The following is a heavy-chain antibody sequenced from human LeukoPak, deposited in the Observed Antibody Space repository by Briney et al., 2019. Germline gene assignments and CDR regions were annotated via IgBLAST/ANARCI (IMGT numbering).Heavy chain of an antibody. CDR3: ARGGYDFWNGYYTDNWFDP. D-gene: IGHD3-3*01. Sequence: ASVKVSCKASGYTFTSYGITWVRQAPGQGLEWLGWISAYNGNTNYAQKLQGRVTMTTDTSTSTAYVELRSLRSDDTAVFSCARGGYDFWNGYYTDNWFDPWGQGTLVTVSS. CDR2: ISAYNGNT. J-gene: IGHJ5*02. V-gene: IGHV1-18*01. CDR1: GYTFTSYG.